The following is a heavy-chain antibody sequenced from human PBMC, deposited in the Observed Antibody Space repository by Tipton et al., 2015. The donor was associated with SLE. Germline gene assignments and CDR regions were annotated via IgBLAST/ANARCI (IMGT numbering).Heavy chain of an antibody. CDR3: AGLRWDLTPRGWFFAL. D-gene: IGHD1-26*01. J-gene: IGHJ2*01. Sequence: TLSLTCTVSGGSISNRTFYWGWIRQPPGKGLEWIGSIYHRGSTYYYPSLKSRLTISVDTSKNQFSLKLSSVTAADTAVYYCAGLRWDLTPRGWFFALCGRGPMVTLSS. CDR2: IYHRGST. CDR1: GGSISNRTFY. V-gene: IGHV4-39*07.